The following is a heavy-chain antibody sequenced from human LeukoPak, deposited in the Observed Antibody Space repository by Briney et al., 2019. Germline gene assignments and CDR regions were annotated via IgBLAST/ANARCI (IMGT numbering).Heavy chain of an antibody. CDR3: ARAGGDHPFDP. Sequence: SETLSLTCTVSGASISHYSWSWIRQPPGKGLEWIGYIYDSGYTKYNPSLKSRVTISVDMSKNHFSLKLTSVTAADTAVYYCARAGGDHPFDPWGQGALVTVSS. D-gene: IGHD4-17*01. CDR1: GASISHYS. J-gene: IGHJ5*02. CDR2: IYDSGYT. V-gene: IGHV4-59*01.